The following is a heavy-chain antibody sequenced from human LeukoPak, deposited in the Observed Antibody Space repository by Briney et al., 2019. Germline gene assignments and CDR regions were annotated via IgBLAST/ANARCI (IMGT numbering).Heavy chain of an antibody. CDR3: ARVVDTAPYYFDY. J-gene: IGHJ4*02. CDR2: IYHSGST. D-gene: IGHD5-18*01. Sequence: SGTLSLTCDVSGDSITSPNWWSWVRQPPGKGLEWIGEIYHSGSTSYNPSLKSRVTIAVDKSRNQFSLKLTSVIAADTAVYYCARVVDTAPYYFDYWGQGTLVTVSS. V-gene: IGHV4-4*02. CDR1: GDSITSPNW.